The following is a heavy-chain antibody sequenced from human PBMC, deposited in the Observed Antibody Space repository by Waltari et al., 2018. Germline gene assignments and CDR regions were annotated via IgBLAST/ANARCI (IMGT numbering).Heavy chain of an antibody. CDR2: FDPEYGEA. CDR3: TRDRVGYCSGGTCYSRWFDP. V-gene: IGHV1-24*01. D-gene: IGHD2-15*01. Sequence: QVQLVQSGAEVKKPGASVKVSCRVSGYSLTESALHWVRQAPGKGLEWLGGFDPEYGEAVYAQESQGRVTMTEDTSKDTAYMELSSLTYEDTAVYYCTRDRVGYCSGGTCYSRWFDPWGQGTLVTVSS. CDR1: GYSLTESA. J-gene: IGHJ5*02.